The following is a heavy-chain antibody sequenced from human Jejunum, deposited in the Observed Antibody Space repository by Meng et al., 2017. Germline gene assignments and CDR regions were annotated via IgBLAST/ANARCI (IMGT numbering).Heavy chain of an antibody. D-gene: IGHD2-2*01. V-gene: IGHV5-51*01. Sequence: GESLKISCTGSGHSFRIYYVAWVRQKPGKGLEWVGTIYPGDSDPTYSPSFQGQVTISVDNSVSSTYLQWSSLKASDTAMYYCVRAGYCGSTACYPPLGVFDYWGQGTLVTVSS. CDR3: VRAGYCGSTACYPPLGVFDY. J-gene: IGHJ4*02. CDR1: GHSFRIYY. CDR2: IYPGDSDP.